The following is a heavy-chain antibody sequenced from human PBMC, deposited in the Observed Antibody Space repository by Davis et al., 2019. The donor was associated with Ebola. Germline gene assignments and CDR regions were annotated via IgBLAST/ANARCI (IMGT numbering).Heavy chain of an antibody. CDR1: GFSFSRYW. D-gene: IGHD5-18*01. Sequence: PGGSLRLSCVASGFSFSRYWMHWVRQAPGKGLVWVSRIKSDGTTISYADSVKGRFTISRDNAKNTLFLQMNSLRAEDTGVYFCARDGDNYSDLDYWGQGTLVTVSS. CDR2: IKSDGTTI. J-gene: IGHJ4*02. V-gene: IGHV3-74*01. CDR3: ARDGDNYSDLDY.